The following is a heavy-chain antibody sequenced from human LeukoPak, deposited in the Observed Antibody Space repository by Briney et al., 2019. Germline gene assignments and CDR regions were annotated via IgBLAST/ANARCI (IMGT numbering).Heavy chain of an antibody. CDR3: ARGKYYYGSGSYYTTYYYYYMDV. D-gene: IGHD3-10*01. CDR1: GYTFTSYG. CDR2: ISAYNGNT. V-gene: IGHV1-18*01. Sequence: ASVKVSCKASGYTFTSYGISWVRQAPGQGLEWMGWISAYNGNTNYAQKFQGRVTITADESTSTAYMGLSSLRSEDTAVYYCARGKYYYGSGSYYTTYYYYYMDVWGKGTTVTISS. J-gene: IGHJ6*03.